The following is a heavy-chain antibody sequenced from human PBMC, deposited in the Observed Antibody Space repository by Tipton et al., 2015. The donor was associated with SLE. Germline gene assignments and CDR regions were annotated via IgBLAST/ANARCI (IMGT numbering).Heavy chain of an antibody. CDR1: GGTFSSYA. J-gene: IGHJ6*02. Sequence: QSGAEVKKPGSSVKVSCKASGGTFSSYAISWVRQAPGQGLEWMGGIIPIFGTANYAQKFQGRVTITADESTSTAYMELSSLRSGDTAVYYCAREEYDYGSGGYYYYGMDVWGQGTTVPVSS. D-gene: IGHD3-10*01. V-gene: IGHV1-69*01. CDR2: IIPIFGTA. CDR3: AREEYDYGSGGYYYYGMDV.